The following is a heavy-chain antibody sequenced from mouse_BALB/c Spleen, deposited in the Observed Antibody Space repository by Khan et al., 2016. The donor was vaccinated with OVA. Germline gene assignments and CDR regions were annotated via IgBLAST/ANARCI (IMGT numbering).Heavy chain of an antibody. CDR1: GFTFSTYG. J-gene: IGHJ3*01. CDR2: VSTGGSYI. CDR3: TRLAYYYDSEGFAY. Sequence: VQLKESGGDLVKPGGSLKLSCAASGFTFSTYGMSWVRQTPDKRLEWVATVSTGGSYIYYPDSVKGRFTISRDNAKNTLYLQMSGLKSEDTAMFYCTRLAYYYDSEGFAYWGQGTLVTVSA. V-gene: IGHV5-6*01. D-gene: IGHD1-1*01.